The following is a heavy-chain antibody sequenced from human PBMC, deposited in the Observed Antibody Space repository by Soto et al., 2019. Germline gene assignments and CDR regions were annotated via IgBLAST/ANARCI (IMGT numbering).Heavy chain of an antibody. Sequence: SVKVSCKASGGTFTSYTMHWVRQAPGQRLEWMGWINGGNGNTKYSQKFQGRVTITRDTSASTAYMELSSLRSDDTAVYYCARELQGLYYFDYWGQGTLVTVSS. D-gene: IGHD4-4*01. CDR2: INGGNGNT. CDR3: ARELQGLYYFDY. V-gene: IGHV1-3*01. CDR1: GGTFTSYT. J-gene: IGHJ4*02.